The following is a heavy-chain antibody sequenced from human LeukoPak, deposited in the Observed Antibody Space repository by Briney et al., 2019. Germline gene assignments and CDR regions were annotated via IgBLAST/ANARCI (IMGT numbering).Heavy chain of an antibody. V-gene: IGHV3-30-3*01. CDR3: ARESQVLRFLEWLPQIDY. Sequence: HPGGSLRLSCAASGFTFSSYAMHWVRQAPGKGLEWVAVISYDGSNKYYADSVKGRFTISRDNSKNTLYLQMNSLRAEDTAVFYCARESQVLRFLEWLPQIDYWGQGTLVTVSS. J-gene: IGHJ4*02. CDR2: ISYDGSNK. CDR1: GFTFSSYA. D-gene: IGHD3-3*01.